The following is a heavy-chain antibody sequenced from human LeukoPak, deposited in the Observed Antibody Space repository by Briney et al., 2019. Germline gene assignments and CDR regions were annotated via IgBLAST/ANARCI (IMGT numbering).Heavy chain of an antibody. J-gene: IGHJ4*02. V-gene: IGHV3-49*03. CDR2: IRSKAYGGTT. CDR1: GFTFGDYA. CDR3: TTALTTPRLVGATGNFDY. D-gene: IGHD1-26*01. Sequence: GGSLRLSCTASGFTFGDYAMSWFRQAPGKGLEWVDFIRSKAYGGTTEYAASVKGRFTISRDDSKSIAYLQMNSLKTEDTAVYYCTTALTTPRLVGATGNFDYWGQGTLVTVSS.